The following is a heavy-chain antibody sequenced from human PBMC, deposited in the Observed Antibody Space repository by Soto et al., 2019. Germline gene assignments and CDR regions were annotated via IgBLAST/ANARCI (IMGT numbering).Heavy chain of an antibody. Sequence: PVGSLRLSCAASGFTFSSYSMNWVRQAPGKGLEWVSYISSSSSTIYYADSVKGRFTISRDNAKNSLYLQMNSLRDEDTAVYYCARDGGNEVLRFLEWSPRGGMDVWGQGTTVTVSS. J-gene: IGHJ6*02. V-gene: IGHV3-48*02. CDR3: ARDGGNEVLRFLEWSPRGGMDV. D-gene: IGHD3-3*01. CDR1: GFTFSSYS. CDR2: ISSSSSTI.